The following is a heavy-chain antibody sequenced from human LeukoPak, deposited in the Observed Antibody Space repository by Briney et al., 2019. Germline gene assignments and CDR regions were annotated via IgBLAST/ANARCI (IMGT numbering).Heavy chain of an antibody. Sequence: ASVKDSCKASGYTFTGYYMHWVRQAPGQGLEWMGRINPNSGGTNYAQKFQGRVTMTRDTSISTAYMELSRLRSDDTAVYYCARDWFYYDSSGYGGGFDYWGQGTLVTVSS. CDR3: ARDWFYYDSSGYGGGFDY. CDR1: GYTFTGYY. V-gene: IGHV1-2*06. J-gene: IGHJ4*02. D-gene: IGHD3-22*01. CDR2: INPNSGGT.